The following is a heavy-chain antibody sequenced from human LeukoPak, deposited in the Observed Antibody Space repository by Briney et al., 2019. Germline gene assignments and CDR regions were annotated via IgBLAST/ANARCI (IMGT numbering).Heavy chain of an antibody. Sequence: ASVKVSCKASGYTFTGYYMHWVRQAPGQGLEWMGWINPNSGGTNYAQKFQGRVTMTRDTSISTAYMELSRLRSDDTAVYYCARLDFWSGSPFGYFDYWGQGTLVTVSS. D-gene: IGHD3-3*01. CDR3: ARLDFWSGSPFGYFDY. CDR1: GYTFTGYY. J-gene: IGHJ4*02. CDR2: INPNSGGT. V-gene: IGHV1-2*02.